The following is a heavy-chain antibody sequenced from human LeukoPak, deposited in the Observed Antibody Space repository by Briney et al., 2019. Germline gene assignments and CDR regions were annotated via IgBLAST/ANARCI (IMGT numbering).Heavy chain of an antibody. CDR3: ASPSLRLGELSLSP. CDR2: INPNSGGT. CDR1: GYTFTGYY. J-gene: IGHJ5*02. V-gene: IGHV1-2*02. Sequence: AASVKVSCKASGYTFTGYYMHWVRQAPGQGLEWMGWINPNSGGTNYAQKFQGRVTMTRDTSISTAYMELSRLRSDDTAVYYCASPSLRLGELSLSPWGQGTLVTVSS. D-gene: IGHD3-16*02.